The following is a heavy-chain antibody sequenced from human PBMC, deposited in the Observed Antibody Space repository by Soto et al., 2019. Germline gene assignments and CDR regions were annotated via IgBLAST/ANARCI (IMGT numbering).Heavy chain of an antibody. D-gene: IGHD6-6*01. J-gene: IGHJ3*02. V-gene: IGHV3-30*03. CDR1: GFTFSSYGTFSSYG. CDR2: ISYDGSNK. CDR3: TVLEGAFDI. Sequence: QVQLVESGGGVVQPGRSLRLSCAASGFTFSSYGTFSSYGMHCVRQAPGKGVEWVAVISYDGSNKYYADSVKGRFSISRDNSKDTLYLQMDSLKPDDTAVYYCTVLEGAFDIWGQGTMVTVSS.